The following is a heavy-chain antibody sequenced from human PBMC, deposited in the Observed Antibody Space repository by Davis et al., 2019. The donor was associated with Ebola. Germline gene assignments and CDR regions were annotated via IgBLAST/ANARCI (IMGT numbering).Heavy chain of an antibody. CDR2: ISAYNGKT. V-gene: IGHV1-18*01. CDR3: ARDNALIRGGWFDH. D-gene: IGHD3-16*01. Sequence: AASVTVSCKPSGYTFTRSGITWVRQTPGQGLEWTAWISAYNGKTNYAQKFQGRVTMTTDTSTSTAYMELRSLRSDDTAVYYCARDNALIRGGWFDHWGQGTLVSVSS. CDR1: GYTFTRSG. J-gene: IGHJ5*02.